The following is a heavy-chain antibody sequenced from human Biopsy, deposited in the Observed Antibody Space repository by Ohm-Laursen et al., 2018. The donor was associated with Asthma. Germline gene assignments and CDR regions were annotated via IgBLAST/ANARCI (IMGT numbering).Heavy chain of an antibody. CDR1: GFTFSSYA. CDR2: ISYDGSNK. V-gene: IGHV3-30-3*01. D-gene: IGHD3-16*02. CDR3: ARDLHPTNHLGELSEGFDY. J-gene: IGHJ4*02. Sequence: RSLRLSCTASGFTFSSYAMHWVRQAPGKGLEWVAVISYDGSNKYYADSVKGRFTISRDNSKNTLYLQMHSLRAEDTAVYYCARDLHPTNHLGELSEGFDYWGQGTLVTVSS.